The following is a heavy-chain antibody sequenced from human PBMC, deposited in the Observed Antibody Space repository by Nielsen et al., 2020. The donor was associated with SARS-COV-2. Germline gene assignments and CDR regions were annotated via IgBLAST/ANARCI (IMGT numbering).Heavy chain of an antibody. CDR2: IYYTGSA. CDR3: ARVWRGYRYGFSPYGIDV. D-gene: IGHD5-18*01. Sequence: SETLSLTCTVSGGSIVSGDDYWSWIRQPPGKGLECIGYIYYTGSAFYNPSLNSRGTISVDTSKNQFSLKLSSVTAADTAVYYCARVWRGYRYGFSPYGIDVWGQGATVIVSS. V-gene: IGHV4-30-4*01. CDR1: GGSIVSGDDY. J-gene: IGHJ6*02.